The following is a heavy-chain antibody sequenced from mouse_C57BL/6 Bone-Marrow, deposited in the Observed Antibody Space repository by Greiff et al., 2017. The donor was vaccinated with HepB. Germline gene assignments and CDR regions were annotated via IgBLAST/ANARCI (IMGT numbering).Heavy chain of an antibody. CDR2: IYPRSGNT. V-gene: IGHV1-81*01. J-gene: IGHJ4*01. CDR3: ARKSITTVGEDYYAMDY. Sequence: QVQLQQSGAELARPGASVKLSCKASGYTFTSYGISWVKQRTGQGLEWIGEIYPRSGNTYYNEKFKGKATLTADKSSSTAYMELRSLTSEDSAVYFCARKSITTVGEDYYAMDYWGQGTAVTVSS. D-gene: IGHD1-1*01. CDR1: GYTFTSYG.